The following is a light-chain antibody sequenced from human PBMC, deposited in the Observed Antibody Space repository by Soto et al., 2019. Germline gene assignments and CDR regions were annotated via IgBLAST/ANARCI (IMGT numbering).Light chain of an antibody. V-gene: IGKV1-12*01. CDR1: QNIGSW. CDR3: QHAHNFPLT. CDR2: AAS. Sequence: DVQMTQSPSSVSASVGDRVTITCRASQNIGSWLAWYQQKPGKAPKLLIFAASSLQSGVPSRFSGSGSGTDFSLTISSLQPEDFATYYCQHAHNFPLTYGQGTKVAIK. J-gene: IGKJ1*01.